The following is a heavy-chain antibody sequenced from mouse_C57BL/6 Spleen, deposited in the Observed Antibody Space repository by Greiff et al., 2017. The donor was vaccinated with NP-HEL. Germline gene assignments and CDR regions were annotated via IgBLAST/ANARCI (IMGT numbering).Heavy chain of an antibody. CDR1: GYTFTSYW. D-gene: IGHD4-1*01. V-gene: IGHV1-53*01. Sequence: QVQLQQPGTELVKPGASVKLSCKASGYTFTSYWMHWVKQRPGQGLEWIGNINPSNGGTNYNEKFKSKATLTVDKSSSTAYMQLSSLTSEDSAVYCCAREPHWEGYFDYWGQGTTLTVSS. CDR2: INPSNGGT. J-gene: IGHJ2*01. CDR3: AREPHWEGYFDY.